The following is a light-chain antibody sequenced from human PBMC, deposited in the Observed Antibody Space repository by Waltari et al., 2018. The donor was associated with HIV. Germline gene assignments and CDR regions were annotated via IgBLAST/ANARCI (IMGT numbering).Light chain of an antibody. V-gene: IGLV1-44*01. CDR3: ATWDDSLNGHYV. CDR1: SSNIGRNP. CDR2: SNN. Sequence: QSILAQPPSASGTPGQRITISCSGSSSNIGRNPVHWYQQLPGTAPKLLIYSNNQRPSGVPDRFSASKSGTSASLAISGLHSDDETDYYCATWDDSLNGHYVFGTGTKVTVL. J-gene: IGLJ1*01.